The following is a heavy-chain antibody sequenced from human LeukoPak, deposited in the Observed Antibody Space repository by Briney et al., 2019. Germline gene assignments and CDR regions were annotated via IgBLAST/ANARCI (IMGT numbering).Heavy chain of an antibody. CDR3: ARGLSSSWPFDP. CDR2: IIPIFGTA. V-gene: IGHV1-69*01. J-gene: IGHJ5*02. Sequence: GIIPIFGTANYAQKFQGRVTITADESTSTAYMELSSLRSEDTAVYYCARGLSSSWPFDPWGQGTLVTVSS. D-gene: IGHD6-13*01.